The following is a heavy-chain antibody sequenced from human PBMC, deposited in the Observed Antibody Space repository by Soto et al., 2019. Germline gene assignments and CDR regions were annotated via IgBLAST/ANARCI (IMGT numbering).Heavy chain of an antibody. J-gene: IGHJ5*02. CDR2: IYYSGST. Sequence: TLSLACTVSGGSVSSGGYYWSWVRQHPGKGLEWIGYIYYSGSTYYNPSLKSRVTISVDTSKNQFSLKLSSVTAADTAVYYCARGFLHTAFDPWGQGTLVTVSS. CDR3: ARGFLHTAFDP. V-gene: IGHV4-31*03. D-gene: IGHD5-18*01. CDR1: GGSVSSGGYY.